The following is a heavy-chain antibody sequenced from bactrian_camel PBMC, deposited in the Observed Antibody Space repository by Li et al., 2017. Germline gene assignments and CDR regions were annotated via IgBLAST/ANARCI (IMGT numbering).Heavy chain of an antibody. D-gene: IGHD1*01. J-gene: IGHJ6*01. CDR3: ALESNLMRNGLSTDFDY. CDR2: IDADGVA. Sequence: HVQLVESGGGSVQAGGSLRLSCTASGNTFSRVCMGWFRQSQGNEREGLAAIDADGVAVYADSIKGRFTISKDNAKDTLYLQMDALEPDDTAIYYCALESNLMRNGLSTDFDYWGQGTQVTVS. CDR1: GNTFSRVC. V-gene: IGHV3S1*01.